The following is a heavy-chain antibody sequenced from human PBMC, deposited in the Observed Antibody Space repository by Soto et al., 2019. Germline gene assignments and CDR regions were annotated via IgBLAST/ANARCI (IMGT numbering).Heavy chain of an antibody. J-gene: IGHJ4*02. CDR2: ISAYNGNT. Sequence: ASVKVSCKASGYTFTSYGISWVRQAPGQGLEWMGWISAYNGNTNYAQKLQGRVTMTTDTSTSTAYMELRSLRSDDTAVYYCAIHPLIEVAGTASVYWGQGTLVTVSS. CDR3: AIHPLIEVAGTASVY. V-gene: IGHV1-18*01. CDR1: GYTFTSYG. D-gene: IGHD6-19*01.